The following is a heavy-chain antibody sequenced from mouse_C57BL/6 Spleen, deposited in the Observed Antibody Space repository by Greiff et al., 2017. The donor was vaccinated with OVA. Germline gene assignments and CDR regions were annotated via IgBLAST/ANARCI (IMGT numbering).Heavy chain of an antibody. J-gene: IGHJ2*01. Sequence: DVMLVESGGGLVQPKGSLKLSCAASGFTFNTYAMHWVRQAPGKGLEWVSRIRSKSSNYATYYADSVKDRFTISRDDSQSMLYLQMNNLKTEDTAMYYCVREGAGPYYFDYWGQGTTLTVSS. V-gene: IGHV10-3*01. D-gene: IGHD4-1*01. CDR1: GFTFNTYA. CDR2: IRSKSSNYAT. CDR3: VREGAGPYYFDY.